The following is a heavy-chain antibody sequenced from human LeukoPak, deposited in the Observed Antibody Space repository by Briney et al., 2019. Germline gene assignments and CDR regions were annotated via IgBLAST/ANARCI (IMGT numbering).Heavy chain of an antibody. CDR2: TYYRSKWYN. D-gene: IGHD3-10*01. J-gene: IGHJ6*03. CDR3: ARDPAAGQHYGSGRPRLNYYMDV. Sequence: SQTLSLTCAISGDSVSSNSAAWNWIRQSPSRGLEWLGRTYYRSKWYNDYAVSVKSRITINPDTSKNQFSLQLNSVTPEDTAVYYCARDPAAGQHYGSGRPRLNYYMDVWGKGTTVTVSS. CDR1: GDSVSSNSAA. V-gene: IGHV6-1*01.